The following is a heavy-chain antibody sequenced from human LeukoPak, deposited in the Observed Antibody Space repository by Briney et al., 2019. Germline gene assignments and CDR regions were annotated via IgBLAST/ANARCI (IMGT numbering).Heavy chain of an antibody. CDR2: IYYSGST. V-gene: IGHV4-39*01. CDR3: ARQDYDSSGYYSLNYFDY. Sequence: PSETLSLTCTVSGGSISSSSYYWGWIRQPPGKGLEWIGSIYYSGSTYYNPSLKSRVTISVDTSKNQFSLKLSSVTAADTAVYYCARQDYDSSGYYSLNYFDYWGQGTLDTVSS. J-gene: IGHJ4*02. D-gene: IGHD3-22*01. CDR1: GGSISSSSYY.